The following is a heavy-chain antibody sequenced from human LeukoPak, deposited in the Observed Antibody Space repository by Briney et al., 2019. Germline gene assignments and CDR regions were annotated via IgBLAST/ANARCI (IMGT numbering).Heavy chain of an antibody. CDR2: IKSDGST. Sequence: GGPRGSSFPAPGLPLGSSWRHWFGQAPGKGLVWFSRIKSDGSTNYADSVKGRFTISRDNAKNTVSLQMNSLRVEDTGVYYCARAPSEIGGYYPEYFRHWGQGTLVTVSS. D-gene: IGHD3-22*01. CDR1: GLPLGSSW. J-gene: IGHJ1*01. CDR3: ARAPSEIGGYYPEYFRH. V-gene: IGHV3-74*01.